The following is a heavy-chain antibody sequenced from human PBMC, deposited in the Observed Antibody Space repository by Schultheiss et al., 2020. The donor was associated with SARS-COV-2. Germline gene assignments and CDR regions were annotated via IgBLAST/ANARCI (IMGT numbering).Heavy chain of an antibody. V-gene: IGHV4-31*03. CDR3: ARGVGYYDSSVTSRDGFDI. J-gene: IGHJ3*02. D-gene: IGHD3-22*01. CDR1: GGSISSGGYY. CDR2: INHSGST. Sequence: SQTLSLTCTVSGGSISSGGYYWSWIRQHPGKGLEWIWEINHSGSTNYNPSLKSRVTISVDTSKNQFSLKLSSVTAADTAVYYCARGVGYYDSSVTSRDGFDIWGQGKMVTV.